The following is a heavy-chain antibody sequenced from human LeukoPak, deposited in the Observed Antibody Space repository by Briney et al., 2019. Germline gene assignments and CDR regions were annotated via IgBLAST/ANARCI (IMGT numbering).Heavy chain of an antibody. V-gene: IGHV6-1*01. CDR1: GDSFSSNSAA. D-gene: IGHD6-19*01. J-gene: IGHJ4*02. Sequence: SQTLSLTCAISGDSFSSNSAAWHWLRQSPSRGLEWLGRTYYRSKWYNDYAVSVKSRITINPDTSKNQFSLQLNSVTPEDTAVYYCARYLYSSGLYDFDYWGQGTLVTVSS. CDR3: ARYLYSSGLYDFDY. CDR2: TYYRSKWYN.